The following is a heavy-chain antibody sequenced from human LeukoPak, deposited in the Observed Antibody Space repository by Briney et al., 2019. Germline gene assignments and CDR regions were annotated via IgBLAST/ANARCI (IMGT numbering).Heavy chain of an antibody. D-gene: IGHD6-19*01. CDR1: GFTFSSYW. V-gene: IGHV3-74*01. CDR2: INSDGSST. J-gene: IGHJ6*02. Sequence: PGGSLRLSCAASGFTFSSYWMHWVRQAPGKGLVWVSRINSDGSSTSYADSVKGRFTISRDNAKNTLYLQMNSLRAEDTAVYYCARASSGPNYYYYGMDVWGQGTTVTVSS. CDR3: ARASSGPNYYYYGMDV.